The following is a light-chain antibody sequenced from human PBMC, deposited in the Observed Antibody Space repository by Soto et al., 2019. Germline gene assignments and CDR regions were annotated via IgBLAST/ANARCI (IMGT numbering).Light chain of an antibody. CDR1: QPVSRW. CDR3: QQYNRYSSYT. CDR2: KAS. J-gene: IGKJ2*01. Sequence: DIQMTQFPSTLSASIGDRVTIPCRASQPVSRWLAWYQQKPGKAPKLLIYKASTLETGVPSRFSGSGSGTDFTLTISSLQPDDFATYYCQQYNRYSSYTFGQGTRLEIK. V-gene: IGKV1-5*03.